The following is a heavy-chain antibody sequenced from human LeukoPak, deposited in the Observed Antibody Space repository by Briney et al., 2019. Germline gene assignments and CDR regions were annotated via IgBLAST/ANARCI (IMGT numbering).Heavy chain of an antibody. Sequence: SETLSLTCAVYGGSFSGYYWSWIRQPPGKGLEWIGEINHSGSTNYNPSLKSRVTISVDTSKNQFSLKLSSVTAADTAVYYCARHRSPYYDSSGPEAWFDPWGQGTLVTVSS. D-gene: IGHD3-22*01. CDR2: INHSGST. J-gene: IGHJ5*02. CDR3: ARHRSPYYDSSGPEAWFDP. CDR1: GGSFSGYY. V-gene: IGHV4-34*01.